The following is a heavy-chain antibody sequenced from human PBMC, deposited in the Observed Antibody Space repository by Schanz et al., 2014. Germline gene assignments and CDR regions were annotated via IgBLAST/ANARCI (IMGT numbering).Heavy chain of an antibody. CDR1: GFTLNNAW. CDR2: IKSKTDGGTR. D-gene: IGHD3-10*01. CDR3: TADLWFGAVWGVW. Sequence: EVQLVESGGGLVKPGGSLRLSCATSGFTLNNAWMNWVRQAPGKGLQWVARIKSKTDGGTRDYAAPVKGRFTISTDDSKNTVYLKMNSLKTEDTAVYYCTADLWFGAVWGVWWGQGTLVTVSS. J-gene: IGHJ4*02. V-gene: IGHV3-15*01.